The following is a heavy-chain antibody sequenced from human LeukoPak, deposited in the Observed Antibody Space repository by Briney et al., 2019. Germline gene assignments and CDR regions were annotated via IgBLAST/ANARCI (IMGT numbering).Heavy chain of an antibody. D-gene: IGHD3-3*01. CDR2: IFYSGST. J-gene: IGHJ4*02. CDR3: ARSRCGVVGVSFLRPPSGPFDY. V-gene: IGHV4-39*07. CDR1: SGSISTSNYY. Sequence: PSETLSLTCTVSSGSISTSNYYWGWVRQPPGKALGWIGNIFYSGSTYYSPSLKSRVTISVDTSKNQFSLKLSSVTAADTAVYLCARSRCGVVGVSFLRPPSGPFDYWGQGTLVTVSS.